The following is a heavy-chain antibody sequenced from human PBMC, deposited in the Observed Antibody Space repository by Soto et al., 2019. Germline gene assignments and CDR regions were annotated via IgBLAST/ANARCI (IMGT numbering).Heavy chain of an antibody. CDR2: IYYSWST. J-gene: IGHJ4*02. CDR3: ARAPPYSYGSPLFDY. Sequence: SEALSLTCTVSCGSISNYDWNLILQPPGKGLEWIAYIYYSWSTNYNPSVKSRVTISLDTSKIQFSLQLTSVTAADTAVYSCARAPPYSYGSPLFDYWGQGTLVTVYS. V-gene: IGHV4-59*01. CDR1: CGSISNYD. D-gene: IGHD5-18*01.